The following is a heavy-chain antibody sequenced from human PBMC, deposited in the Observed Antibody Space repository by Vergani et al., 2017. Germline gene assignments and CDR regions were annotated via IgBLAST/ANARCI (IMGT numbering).Heavy chain of an antibody. Sequence: VQLVESGGGVVQPGGSLRLSCAASGFTFSSYGMHWVRQAPGKGLEWVSAISGSGGSTYYADSVKGRFTISRDNSKNTLYLQMNSLRAEDTAVYYCAKVLEWSDYYYYGMDVWGQGTTVTVSS. CDR2: ISGSGGST. D-gene: IGHD3-3*01. CDR3: AKVLEWSDYYYYGMDV. V-gene: IGHV3-23*04. J-gene: IGHJ6*02. CDR1: GFTFSSYG.